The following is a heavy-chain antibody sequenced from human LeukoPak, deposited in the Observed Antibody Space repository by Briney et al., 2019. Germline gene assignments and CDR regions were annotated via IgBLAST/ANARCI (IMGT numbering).Heavy chain of an antibody. Sequence: PGGSLRLSCAASGFTFSSYSMTWVRQAPGKGLEWVSSISSSSSYIYYADSVKGRFTISRDNAENSLYLQMNSLRAEDTAVYYCARGGAAAAATFDYWGQGTLVTVSS. D-gene: IGHD6-13*01. J-gene: IGHJ4*02. CDR3: ARGGAAAAATFDY. CDR2: ISSSSSYI. V-gene: IGHV3-21*01. CDR1: GFTFSSYS.